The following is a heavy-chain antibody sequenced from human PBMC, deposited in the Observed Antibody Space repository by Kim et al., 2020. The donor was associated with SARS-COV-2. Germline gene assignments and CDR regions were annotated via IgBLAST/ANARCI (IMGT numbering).Heavy chain of an antibody. CDR3: XXSGXAXLFDY. CDR2: INHSGST. Sequence: SETLSLTCAVYGGSFSGYYWSWIRQPPGKGLEWIGEINHSGSTNYNPSXKSXXTXXXNPSXXXFSLKLSSVTAADTAXXXXXXSGXAXLFDYWGQGTXXTV. CDR1: GGSFSGYY. V-gene: IGHV4-34*01. J-gene: IGHJ4*02. D-gene: IGHD1-1*01.